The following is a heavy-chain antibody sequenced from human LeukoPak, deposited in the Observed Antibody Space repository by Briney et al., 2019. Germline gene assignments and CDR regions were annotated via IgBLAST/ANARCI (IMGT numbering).Heavy chain of an antibody. CDR2: ISSSGSTI. CDR1: GFTFSSYE. CDR3: ARVGPYDYVWGSYRYYYYMDV. Sequence: GGSLRFSCAASGFTFSSYEMNWVRQAPGKGLEWVSYISSSGSTIYYADSVKGRFTISRDNAKNSLYLQMNSLRAEDTAVYYCARVGPYDYVWGSYRYYYYMDVWGKGTTVTISS. D-gene: IGHD3-16*02. V-gene: IGHV3-48*03. J-gene: IGHJ6*03.